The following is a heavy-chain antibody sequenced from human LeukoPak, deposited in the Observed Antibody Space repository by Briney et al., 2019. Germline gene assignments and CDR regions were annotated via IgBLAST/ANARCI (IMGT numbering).Heavy chain of an antibody. CDR1: DDSFSSHY. Sequence: SETLSLTCAVSDDSFSSHYWTWIWQPPGKGLEWIGYISYIGSTNYNPSLKSRVTISIDTSKNQFSLKLTSVTAADTAVYYCARDLVTVTKGFDIWGQGTMVSVSS. CDR2: ISYIGST. V-gene: IGHV4-59*11. CDR3: ARDLVTVTKGFDI. D-gene: IGHD4-17*01. J-gene: IGHJ3*02.